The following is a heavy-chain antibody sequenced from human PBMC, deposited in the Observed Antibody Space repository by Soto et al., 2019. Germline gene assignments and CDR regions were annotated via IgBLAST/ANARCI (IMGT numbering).Heavy chain of an antibody. D-gene: IGHD3-10*01. CDR1: GGSINSGGYS. CDR2: IYRSGSA. CDR3: AVSGRGGLGI. Sequence: QLQLQESGSGLVKPSQKLSLTCTVSGGSINSGGYSWSWIRQPPGKGLEWIGYIYRSGSAYYSPSLLDWVTIYVDTSKNHLSLNLTSVTAAETAVYYCAVSGRGGLGIWGEGNTVTVSS. J-gene: IGHJ6*02. V-gene: IGHV4-30-2*01.